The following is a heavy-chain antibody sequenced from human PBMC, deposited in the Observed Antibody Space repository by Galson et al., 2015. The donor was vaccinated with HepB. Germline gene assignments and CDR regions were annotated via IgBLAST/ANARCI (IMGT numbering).Heavy chain of an antibody. Sequence: SLRLSCAASGFTFSSYSMNWVRQAPGKGLEWVSYISSSSSTIYYADSVKGRFTISRDNAKNSLYLQMNSLRAEDTAVYYCARGIGGVGFDYWGQGTLVTVSS. CDR1: GFTFSSYS. CDR2: ISSSSSTI. V-gene: IGHV3-48*04. D-gene: IGHD1-26*01. J-gene: IGHJ4*02. CDR3: ARGIGGVGFDY.